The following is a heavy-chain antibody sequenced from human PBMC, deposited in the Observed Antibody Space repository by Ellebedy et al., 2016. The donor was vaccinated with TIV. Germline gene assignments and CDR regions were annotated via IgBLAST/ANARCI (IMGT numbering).Heavy chain of an antibody. D-gene: IGHD2-21*02. CDR1: NGSISIYY. J-gene: IGHJ4*02. CDR2: MYSSGST. V-gene: IGHV4-59*01. Sequence: MPSETLSLTCSLSNGSISIYYWRCIRQPPGQGLEWIGCMYSSGSTHYNPSLKSRVTISVDTSKNQFSLKLYSVTAADTAMYYCATFVLVTATYYFDYWGQGTLVTVSS. CDR3: ATFVLVTATYYFDY.